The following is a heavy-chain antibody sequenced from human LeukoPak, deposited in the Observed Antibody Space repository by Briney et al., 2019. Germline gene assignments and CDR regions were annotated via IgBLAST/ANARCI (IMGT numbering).Heavy chain of an antibody. CDR1: GYIFTYYW. Sequence: GESLKISCKGSGYIFTYYWIGWVRQMPGKGLEYMGIIYTGDSDTRYSPSFQGQVTISADKSINTAYLQWSSLKASDTATYYCARRAYYDSSGYPIDYWGQGTLVTVSS. D-gene: IGHD3-22*01. J-gene: IGHJ4*02. CDR2: IYTGDSDT. V-gene: IGHV5-51*01. CDR3: ARRAYYDSSGYPIDY.